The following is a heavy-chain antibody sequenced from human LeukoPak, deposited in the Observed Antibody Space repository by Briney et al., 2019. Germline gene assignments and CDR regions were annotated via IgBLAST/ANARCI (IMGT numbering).Heavy chain of an antibody. D-gene: IGHD3-10*01. V-gene: IGHV4-34*01. CDR1: DGSFSGYY. Sequence: SETLSLTCAVYDGSFSGYYCSWIRQPPGKGLEWIGSIYYSGSTYYNPSLKSRVTISVDTSKNQFSLKLSSVTAADTAVYYCARDHEAYYYGPGSQVRSNWFDPWGQGTLVTVSS. CDR3: ARDHEAYYYGPGSQVRSNWFDP. CDR2: IYYSGST. J-gene: IGHJ5*02.